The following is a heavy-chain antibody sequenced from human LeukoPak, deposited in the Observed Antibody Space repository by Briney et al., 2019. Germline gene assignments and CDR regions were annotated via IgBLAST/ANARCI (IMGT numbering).Heavy chain of an antibody. CDR2: IGTAGDT. CDR1: GFTFSSYD. J-gene: IGHJ6*02. Sequence: GGSLRLSCAASGFTFSSYDMHWVRQATGKGLEWVSAIGTAGDTYYPGSVKGRFTISRENAKNSLYLQMNSLRAGDTAVYYCARMYSSSWLAPYYYGMDVWGQGTTVTVSS. CDR3: ARMYSSSWLAPYYYGMDV. D-gene: IGHD6-13*01. V-gene: IGHV3-13*01.